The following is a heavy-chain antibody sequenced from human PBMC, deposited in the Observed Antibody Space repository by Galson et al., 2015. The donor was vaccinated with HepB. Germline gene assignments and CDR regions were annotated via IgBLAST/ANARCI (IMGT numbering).Heavy chain of an antibody. V-gene: IGHV1-46*03. D-gene: IGHD4-17*01. CDR3: ASSTVTTKTFDY. CDR2: INPSGGST. J-gene: IGHJ4*02. Sequence: SVKVSCKASGYTFTSYYMHWVRQAPGQGLEWMGIINPSGGSTSYAQKFQGRVTMTRDTSTSTVYMELSSLRSEDTAVYYCASSTVTTKTFDYWGQGTLVTVSS. CDR1: GYTFTSYY.